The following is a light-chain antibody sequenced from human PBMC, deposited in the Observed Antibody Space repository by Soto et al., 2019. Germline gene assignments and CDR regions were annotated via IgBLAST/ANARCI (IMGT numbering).Light chain of an antibody. J-gene: IGKJ1*01. V-gene: IGKV1-8*01. CDR1: QGISSY. Sequence: AIRMTQSPSSLSASTGDRVTITCRASQGISSYLAWYQQKPGKAPKLLIYAASTLQSGVPSRFSGSGSGTDFPLTISCLHSADFETYYCQQYYSYPWTFGQGTKVEIK. CDR2: AAS. CDR3: QQYYSYPWT.